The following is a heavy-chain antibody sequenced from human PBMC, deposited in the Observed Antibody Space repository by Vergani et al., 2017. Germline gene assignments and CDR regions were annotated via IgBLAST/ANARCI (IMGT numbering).Heavy chain of an antibody. J-gene: IGHJ4*01. CDR3: ARVSPDWGGFDY. CDR1: GFTFSHCA. D-gene: IGHD3-16*01. CDR2: VSSSSNLI. Sequence: EVQLVESGGGLVQPGGSLRLSCAASGFTFSHCAMNWVRQAPGKGLEWISYVSSSSNLIYYASSVKGRFTISRDNAKKSLYLQLNRLRAEDTAVYYCARVSPDWGGFDYWGRGTLVTVSS. V-gene: IGHV3-48*01.